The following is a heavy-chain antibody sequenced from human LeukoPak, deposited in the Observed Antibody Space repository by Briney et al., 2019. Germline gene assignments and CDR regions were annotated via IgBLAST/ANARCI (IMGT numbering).Heavy chain of an antibody. J-gene: IGHJ4*02. CDR2: IKQDGSEK. D-gene: IGHD3-10*01. V-gene: IGHV3-7*01. CDR1: GFTFSGYW. CDR3: ARDPGYYGSGSYLN. Sequence: PGGSLRLSCVASGFTFSGYWMTWVGQAPGKGLEWVANIKQDGSEKYYVDSVKGRFTISRDNAKNSLHLQMDSLRAEDTAVYYCARDPGYYGSGSYLNWGQGTLVTVSS.